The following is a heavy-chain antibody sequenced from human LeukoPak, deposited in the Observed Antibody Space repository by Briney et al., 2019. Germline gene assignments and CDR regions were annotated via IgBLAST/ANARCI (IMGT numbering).Heavy chain of an antibody. J-gene: IGHJ4*02. CDR3: ARWVTGLDY. V-gene: IGHV4-34*01. CDR2: INHSGST. D-gene: IGHD2-21*02. CDR1: GGPFSGYY. Sequence: SETLSLTCAVYGGPFSGYYWSWIRQPPGKGLEWIGEINHSGSTNYNPSLKSRVTISVDTSKNQFSLKLSSVTAADTAVYYCARWVTGLDYWGQGTLVTVSS.